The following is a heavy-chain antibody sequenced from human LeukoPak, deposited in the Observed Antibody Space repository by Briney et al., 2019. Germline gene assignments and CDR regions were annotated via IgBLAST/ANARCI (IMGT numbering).Heavy chain of an antibody. CDR2: ISGSSSYI. D-gene: IGHD6-13*01. CDR3: ARGVGIAAAGSAGSFDY. CDR1: GFTSRSYT. V-gene: IGHV3-21*01. Sequence: GGSLRLSCAGSGFTSRSYTMNWARQAPGKGLEWVSSISGSSSYIYYADSVKGRFTISRDNAKNSLYLQMNSLRAEDTAVYYCARGVGIAAAGSAGSFDYWGQGTLVTVSS. J-gene: IGHJ4*02.